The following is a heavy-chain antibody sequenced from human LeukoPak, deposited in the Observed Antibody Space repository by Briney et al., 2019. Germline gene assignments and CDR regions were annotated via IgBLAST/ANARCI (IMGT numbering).Heavy chain of an antibody. CDR2: ISYDGSNK. V-gene: IGHV3-30*18. J-gene: IGHJ4*02. CDR1: GFTFSSYG. D-gene: IGHD3-10*01. Sequence: GGSLRLSCAASGFTFSSYGMHWARQAPGKGLEWVAVISYDGSNKYYADSVKGRFTISRDNSKNTLYLQMNSLRAEDTAVYYCAKGEDMVRGVNYFDYWGQGTLVTVSS. CDR3: AKGEDMVRGVNYFDY.